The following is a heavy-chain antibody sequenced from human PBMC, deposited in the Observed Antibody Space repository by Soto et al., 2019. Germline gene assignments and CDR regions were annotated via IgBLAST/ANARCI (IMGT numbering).Heavy chain of an antibody. Sequence: GGSLRRSCGTSGFTFNNYGNHWVRQAPGKGLEWVAVMWAGGRKENYADSVKGRFTMSRDLSKNTLYLQMDSLRAEDTAVYYCATDTDTTSHFGWLVPWPPGTLLNVFS. CDR1: GFTFNNYG. J-gene: IGHJ5*02. CDR3: ATDTDTTSHFGWLVP. CDR2: MWAGGRKE. V-gene: IGHV3-33*01. D-gene: IGHD1-26*01.